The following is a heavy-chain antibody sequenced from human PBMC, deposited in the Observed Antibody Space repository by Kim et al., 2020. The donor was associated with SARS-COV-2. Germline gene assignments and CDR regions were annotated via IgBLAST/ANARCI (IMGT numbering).Heavy chain of an antibody. V-gene: IGHV4-34*01. J-gene: IGHJ4*02. Sequence: PSLKSRVTISVDTSKNQFSLKLSSVTAADTAVYYCARLNDILTGYLDFDYWGQGTLVTVSS. CDR3: ARLNDILTGYLDFDY. D-gene: IGHD3-9*01.